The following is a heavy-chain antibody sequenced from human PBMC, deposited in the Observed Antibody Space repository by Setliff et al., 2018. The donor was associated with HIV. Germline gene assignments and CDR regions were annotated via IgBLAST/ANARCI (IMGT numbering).Heavy chain of an antibody. CDR3: AKGNSYAENAFDI. V-gene: IGHV1-18*01. CDR1: GYTFTNYG. J-gene: IGHJ3*02. Sequence: ASVKVSCKASGYTFTNYGTSWVRQAPGQGLEWMGWISAYNGNTNYAQKLQGRVTMTTDTSTTTAYMELRSLRSDDTAVYYCAKGNSYAENAFDIWGQGTMVTVSS. D-gene: IGHD5-18*01. CDR2: ISAYNGNT.